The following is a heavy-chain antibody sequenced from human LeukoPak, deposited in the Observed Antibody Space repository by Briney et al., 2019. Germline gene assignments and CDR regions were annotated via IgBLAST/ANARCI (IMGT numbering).Heavy chain of an antibody. CDR3: ARVTAVAGTKYYYYYGMDV. V-gene: IGHV4-34*01. CDR1: GGSFSGYY. CDR2: INHSGST. D-gene: IGHD6-19*01. Sequence: KPSETLSLTCAVYGGSFSGYYWSWIRQPPGKGLEWIGEINHSGSTNYNPSLKSRVTISVDTSKNQFSLKLSSVTAADTAVYYCARVTAVAGTKYYYYYGMDVWGQGTTVTVSS. J-gene: IGHJ6*02.